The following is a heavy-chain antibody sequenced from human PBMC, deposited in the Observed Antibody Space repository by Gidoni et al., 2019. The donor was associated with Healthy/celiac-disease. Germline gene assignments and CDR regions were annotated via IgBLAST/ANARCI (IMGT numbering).Heavy chain of an antibody. Sequence: EVQLVQSGAEVKKPGESLRISCKGSGYSFTSYCISWVRQMPGNGLEWMGRIDPIDSYTNYSPSFQGHVTSSADKSISTAYLQWSSLKASDTAMYYCATMELGTTGPYYYYYGMDVWGQGTTVTVSS. CDR1: GYSFTSYC. V-gene: IGHV5-10-1*03. J-gene: IGHJ6*02. D-gene: IGHD1-7*01. CDR3: ATMELGTTGPYYYYYGMDV. CDR2: IDPIDSYT.